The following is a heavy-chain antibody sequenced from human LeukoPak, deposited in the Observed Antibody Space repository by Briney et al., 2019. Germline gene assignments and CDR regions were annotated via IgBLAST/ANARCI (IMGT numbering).Heavy chain of an antibody. Sequence: PGGSLRLSCAASGFTFSNAWMSWVRQAPGKGLEWVGRIKSKTDGGTTDYAAPVKGRFTISRDDSKNTLYLQMNSLKTEDTAVYYCTTQYYDFWSGYYNYFDYWGQGTLVTVSS. J-gene: IGHJ4*02. CDR2: IKSKTDGGTT. V-gene: IGHV3-15*01. CDR3: TTQYYDFWSGYYNYFDY. CDR1: GFTFSNAW. D-gene: IGHD3-3*01.